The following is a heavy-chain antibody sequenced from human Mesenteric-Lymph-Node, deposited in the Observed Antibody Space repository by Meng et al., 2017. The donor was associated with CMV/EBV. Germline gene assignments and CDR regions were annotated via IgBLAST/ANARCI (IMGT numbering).Heavy chain of an antibody. CDR1: GFSFSSFA. J-gene: IGHJ5*02. Sequence: GGSLRLSCAASGFSFSSFAMHWVRQAPGEGLEWVAYVGNDDGTTNYYPESVRGRFTISRDNSKNTVFLQMNSLKTEDTAMYYCVKDRPHILGLDPWGQGTLVTVSS. CDR2: VGNDDGTTN. V-gene: IGHV3-30*02. CDR3: VKDRPHILGLDP. D-gene: IGHD3-10*01.